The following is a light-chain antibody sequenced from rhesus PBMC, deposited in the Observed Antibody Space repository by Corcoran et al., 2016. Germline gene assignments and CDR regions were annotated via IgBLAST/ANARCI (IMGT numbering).Light chain of an antibody. CDR2: GAS. J-gene: IGKJ2*01. Sequence: DIQMTQSPSSLSASVGDRVTITCRASQGISNWLAWYTQKQGKAPNLLFYGASNLDTGVPPMFSGNGSGTDFVLTISGLQPENITTYYCQQHDISPYTFGQGTKVWIK. CDR1: QGISNW. V-gene: IGKV1-69*01. CDR3: QQHDISPYT.